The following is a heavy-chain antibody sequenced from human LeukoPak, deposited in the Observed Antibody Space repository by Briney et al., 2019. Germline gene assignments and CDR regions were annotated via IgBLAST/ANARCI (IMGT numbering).Heavy chain of an antibody. CDR1: GGSFSGYY. CDR3: ARGDPKTVVQGVLGIKYHYYYMDV. Sequence: PSETLSLTCAVYGGSFSGYYWSWIRQPPGKGLEWIGEVNHSGDTNYNPSLKSRVTISVDTSKNQFSLKLSSVTAADTSVYYCARGDPKTVVQGVLGIKYHYYYMDVRGKGTTVTVSS. V-gene: IGHV4-34*01. D-gene: IGHD3-10*01. CDR2: VNHSGDT. J-gene: IGHJ6*03.